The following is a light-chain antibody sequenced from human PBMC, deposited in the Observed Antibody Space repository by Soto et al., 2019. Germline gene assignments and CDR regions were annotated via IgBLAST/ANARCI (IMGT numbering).Light chain of an antibody. CDR1: RSDVGDCNC. V-gene: IGLV2-14*01. Sequence: QSVPAQPAAGSGSTGESVTIWFPGHRSDVGDCNCVSWYQQPPGKVPKLLIYEVNKRPSGVSNRFSGSNSANSATLTISGLQAEDEADYYCSSLTNSNTLLFGGGTKVTV. J-gene: IGLJ3*02. CDR3: SSLTNSNTLL. CDR2: EVN.